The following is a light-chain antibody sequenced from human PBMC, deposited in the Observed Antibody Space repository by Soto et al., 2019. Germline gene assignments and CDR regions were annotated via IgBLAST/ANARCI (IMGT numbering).Light chain of an antibody. CDR1: QSISDW. J-gene: IGKJ1*01. CDR2: KAS. V-gene: IGKV1-5*03. CDR3: QYYDSYSWT. Sequence: DIQMTQSPSTLSASVGDRVTITCRASQSISDWLAWYQQKPGKAPKFLIYKASNLESGVPSRFSGSGSGTEVTLTISSVQPDDFATNYCQYYDSYSWTFGQGTKVEIK.